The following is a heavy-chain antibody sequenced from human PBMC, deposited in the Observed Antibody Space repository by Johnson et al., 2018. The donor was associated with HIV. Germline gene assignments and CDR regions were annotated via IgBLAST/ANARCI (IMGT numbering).Heavy chain of an antibody. Sequence: VQVVESGGGLVQPGGSLRLSCAASGFTVSSNYMNWIRQTPGKGLEWVSYISSGGNTIYYADSVKGRFTISRDNSKNTLYLQMNSLRAEDTAVYYCARDGTFGYGDYVGRAFDIWGQGTMVTVSS. CDR2: ISSGGNTI. V-gene: IGHV3-48*01. D-gene: IGHD4-17*01. CDR3: ARDGTFGYGDYVGRAFDI. CDR1: GFTVSSNY. J-gene: IGHJ3*02.